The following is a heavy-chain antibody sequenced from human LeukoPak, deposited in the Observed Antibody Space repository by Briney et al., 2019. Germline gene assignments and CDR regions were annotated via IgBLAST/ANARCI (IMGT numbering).Heavy chain of an antibody. Sequence: ASVKVSCKASGYTFTSYGISWVRPAPGQGLEWMGWISAYNGNTNYAQKLQGRVTMTTDTSTSTAYMELRSLRSDDTAVYYCARSDKVTMVRGVKAPLGYWGQGTLVTVSS. CDR1: GYTFTSYG. J-gene: IGHJ4*02. CDR2: ISAYNGNT. D-gene: IGHD3-10*01. V-gene: IGHV1-18*01. CDR3: ARSDKVTMVRGVKAPLGY.